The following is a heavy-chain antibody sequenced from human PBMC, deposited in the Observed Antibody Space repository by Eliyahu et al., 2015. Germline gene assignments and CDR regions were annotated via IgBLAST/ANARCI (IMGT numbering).Heavy chain of an antibody. CDR2: IDYSGSD. J-gene: IGHJ6*02. CDR1: GGAFNVYH. D-gene: IGHD3/OR15-3a*01. CDR3: VRAFGRNKMARVGLDV. Sequence: QVQLQQWGAGLLKPSETLSLTCGVFGGAFNVYHWTWIRQFPGQGLEWIGDIDYSGSDDVNPSLKSRLTLSVDRSKKQFSLRLRSLTAADTAVYYCVRAFGRNKMARVGLDVWGQGTTVTVSS. V-gene: IGHV4-34*02.